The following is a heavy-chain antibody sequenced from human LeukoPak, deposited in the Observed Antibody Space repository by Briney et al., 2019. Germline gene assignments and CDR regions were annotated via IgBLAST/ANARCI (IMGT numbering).Heavy chain of an antibody. D-gene: IGHD6-19*01. CDR3: ATGGLNIAVAGTYYGMDV. CDR2: ISSSSSYI. J-gene: IGHJ6*02. V-gene: IGHV3-21*01. Sequence: GGSLRLSCAAYAFTFTSYSMNWVRQAPGKGLEWVSSISSSSSYICYTDSVKGRFTISRDNAKNSLYLLMNSLRAESTAVYDFATGGLNIAVAGTYYGMDVWGQGTTVTVSS. CDR1: AFTFTSYS.